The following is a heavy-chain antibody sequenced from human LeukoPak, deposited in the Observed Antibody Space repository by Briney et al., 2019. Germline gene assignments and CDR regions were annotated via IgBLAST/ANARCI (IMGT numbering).Heavy chain of an antibody. CDR1: GGSLSGYY. Sequence: SSETLSLTCAVYGGSLSGYYWSWIRQPPGKGLEWIGYIYYSGSTNYNPSLKSRVTISVDTSKNQFSLKLSSVTAADTAVYYCARNPYDFWSVYDYWGQGTLVTVSS. D-gene: IGHD3-3*01. CDR3: ARNPYDFWSVYDY. J-gene: IGHJ4*02. V-gene: IGHV4-59*01. CDR2: IYYSGST.